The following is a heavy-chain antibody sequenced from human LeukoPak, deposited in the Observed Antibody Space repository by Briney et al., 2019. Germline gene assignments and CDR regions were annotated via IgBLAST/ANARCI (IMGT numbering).Heavy chain of an antibody. CDR3: ARRPYRGVDCYSGFDA. D-gene: IGHD2-21*02. V-gene: IGHV2-5*01. Sequence: SGPTLVQPTQTLTLTCSFSGFSLSSNGVGVGWLRQPPGKALEWLALIYWNEVKRYIPSLENRLTITRDTSKNQVVLTLTNMDPVDTATYYCARRPYRGVDCYSGFDAWGQGTLVTVSS. CDR1: GFSLSSNGVG. J-gene: IGHJ5*02. CDR2: IYWNEVK.